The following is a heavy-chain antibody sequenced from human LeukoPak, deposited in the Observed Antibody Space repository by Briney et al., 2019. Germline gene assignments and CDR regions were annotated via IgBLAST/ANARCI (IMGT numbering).Heavy chain of an antibody. D-gene: IGHD2-15*01. CDR2: ISYDGNNK. CDR3: ARDYRVGCTGGRCFPIDY. J-gene: IGHJ4*02. V-gene: IGHV3-30*01. CDR1: GFTFSSHA. Sequence: GGSLRLSCEASGFTFSSHAMHWVRQAPGKGLEWVAVISYDGNNKYYADSVKGRFTIARDRSRSTLFLEMNSLRPEDTAVYYCARDYRVGCTGGRCFPIDYWGQGTLVSVSS.